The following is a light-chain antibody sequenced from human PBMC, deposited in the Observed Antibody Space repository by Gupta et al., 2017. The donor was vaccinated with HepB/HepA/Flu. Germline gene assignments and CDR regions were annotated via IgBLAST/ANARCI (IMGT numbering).Light chain of an antibody. CDR3: QRHVRGRLS. Sequence: DIVLTQSPDSLAVSLGERASITCKSSQSVLYSSNNKNYLAWYQQKPGQPPTLLIYCASTRESRVPDRLTASGSVTDFTLKISSLQAEHVAIYYSQRHVRGRLSLGAGTNVE. V-gene: IGKV4-1*01. CDR2: CAS. CDR1: QSVLYSSNNKNY. J-gene: IGKJ4*01.